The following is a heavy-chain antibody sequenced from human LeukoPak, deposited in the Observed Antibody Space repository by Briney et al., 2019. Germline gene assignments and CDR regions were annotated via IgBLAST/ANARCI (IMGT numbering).Heavy chain of an antibody. V-gene: IGHV1-69*04. CDR1: GGTFSSYA. CDR3: ARDYYGSGSYYKKGLDY. D-gene: IGHD3-10*01. Sequence: SVKVSCKASGGTFSSYAISWVRQAPGQGLEWMGRIIPILGIANYAQKFQGRVTITADKSTSTAYMELSSLRSEDTAVYYCARDYYGSGSYYKKGLDYWGQGTLVTVSS. CDR2: IIPILGIA. J-gene: IGHJ4*02.